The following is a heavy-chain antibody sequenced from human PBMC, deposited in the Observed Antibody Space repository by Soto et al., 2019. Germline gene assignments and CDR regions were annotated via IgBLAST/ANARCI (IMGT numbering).Heavy chain of an antibody. Sequence: QVQLVQSGAEVKKPGASVKVSCKASGYTFITYGVSWVRQAPGQGLAWLGWISTYNGNTRYAERLQGRVTMTTATAPHTAYMELRHLRSDDTAVYYCARGPTDYYDNSANYFLDYWGQGTLVTVSS. CDR2: ISTYNGNT. D-gene: IGHD3-22*01. CDR1: GYTFITYG. J-gene: IGHJ4*02. CDR3: ARGPTDYYDNSANYFLDY. V-gene: IGHV1-18*01.